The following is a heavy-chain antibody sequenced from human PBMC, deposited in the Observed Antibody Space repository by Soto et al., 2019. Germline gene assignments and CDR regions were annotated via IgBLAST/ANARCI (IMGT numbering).Heavy chain of an antibody. J-gene: IGHJ4*02. Sequence: QVQLVQSGAEVKKPGASVKVSCKASGYTFTSYDINWVRQAPGQGLEWVGWMTPNSGDTGYAQTFQGRVTLTRDTSRSTAYMELSSLTSEDTAVYYCARNLYTTGSFDHWGQGTLVTVSP. D-gene: IGHD4-17*01. V-gene: IGHV1-8*02. CDR3: ARNLYTTGSFDH. CDR1: GYTFTSYD. CDR2: MTPNSGDT.